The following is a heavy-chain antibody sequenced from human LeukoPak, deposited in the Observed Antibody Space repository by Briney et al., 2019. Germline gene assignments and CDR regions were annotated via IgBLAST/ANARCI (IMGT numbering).Heavy chain of an antibody. V-gene: IGHV3-23*01. CDR1: GFTFSSYG. Sequence: GGSLRLSCAASGFTFSSYGMSWVRQAPGKGLEWVSAISGSGGSTYYADSVKGRFTISRDNSKNTLYLQMNSLRAEDTAVYYCAKEGYFDSFANPDYWGQGTLVTVSS. D-gene: IGHD3-9*01. CDR3: AKEGYFDSFANPDY. J-gene: IGHJ4*02. CDR2: ISGSGGST.